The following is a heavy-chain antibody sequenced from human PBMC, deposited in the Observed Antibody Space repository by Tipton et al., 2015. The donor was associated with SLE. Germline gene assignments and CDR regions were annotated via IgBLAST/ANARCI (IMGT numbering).Heavy chain of an antibody. Sequence: SLRLSCAASGFAFSDYALSWVRQAPGKGLEWISYITTGGNTIHYADSVKGRFTISRDDAQNSLYLQMNSLRPDDTAVYYCARDGADWWFFDYWGQGTLGTVSS. V-gene: IGHV3-48*03. CDR1: GFAFSDYA. J-gene: IGHJ4*02. D-gene: IGHD2-15*01. CDR2: ITTGGNTI. CDR3: ARDGADWWFFDY.